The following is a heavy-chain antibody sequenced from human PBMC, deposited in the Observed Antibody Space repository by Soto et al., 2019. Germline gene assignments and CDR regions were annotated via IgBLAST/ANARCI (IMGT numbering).Heavy chain of an antibody. CDR3: ARDRGAARYYYYYYGMDV. Sequence: AVKVSCKASGCTFSSYAISCVRQAPGQVLEWMGGIIPIFGTANYAQKFQGRVTITADESTSTAYMELSSLRSEDTAVYYCARDRGAARYYYYYYGMDVWGQGTTVTVSS. CDR1: GCTFSSYA. V-gene: IGHV1-69*13. CDR2: IIPIFGTA. J-gene: IGHJ6*02. D-gene: IGHD6-6*01.